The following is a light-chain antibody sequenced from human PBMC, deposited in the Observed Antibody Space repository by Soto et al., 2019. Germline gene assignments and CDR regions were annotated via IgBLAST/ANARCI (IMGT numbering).Light chain of an antibody. J-gene: IGKJ1*01. CDR3: QQYNSYWT. CDR1: QSISSW. V-gene: IGKV1-5*01. Sequence: DIQMTQFPSTLSGSVGDRVTITWRASQSISSWLAWYQQKPGKAPKFLIYDASSLESGVPSRFSGSGSGTEFTLTVSSMTPDDFATYYCQQYNSYWTFGHGTKVDIK. CDR2: DAS.